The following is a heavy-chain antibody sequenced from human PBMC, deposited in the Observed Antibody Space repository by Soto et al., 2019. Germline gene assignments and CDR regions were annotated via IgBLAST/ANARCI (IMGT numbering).Heavy chain of an antibody. CDR3: IKVLTRGVGVPRFYFDS. V-gene: IGHV3-74*01. J-gene: IGHJ4*02. CDR2: INADVGST. Sequence: GGSLRLSCAASGFTFSNDWMHWVRQAPGKGLEWVSRINADVGSTHYADSVRGRFTISRDNAKNTLFLQLNSLRVEDTAIYYCIKVLTRGVGVPRFYFDSWGKGKIVTVSP. D-gene: IGHD3-9*01. CDR1: GFTFSNDW.